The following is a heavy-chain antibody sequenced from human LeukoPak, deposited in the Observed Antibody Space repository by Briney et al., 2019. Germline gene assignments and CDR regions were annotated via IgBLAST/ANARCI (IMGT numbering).Heavy chain of an antibody. J-gene: IGHJ4*02. Sequence: ASVKVSCKASGYTFGSFGINWVRQAPGQGLEWMGWISAYNGNTNYAQKLQGRVTMTTDTSPSTAYMDLMNLRSDDTAVYYCARGGYYGSGSFPDYWGQGTLVTVSS. CDR1: GYTFGSFG. V-gene: IGHV1-18*01. CDR3: ARGGYYGSGSFPDY. D-gene: IGHD3-10*01. CDR2: ISAYNGNT.